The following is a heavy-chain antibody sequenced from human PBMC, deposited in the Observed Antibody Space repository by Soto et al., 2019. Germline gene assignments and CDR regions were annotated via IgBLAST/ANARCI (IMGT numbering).Heavy chain of an antibody. CDR1: GDSISRGYH. V-gene: IGHV4-38-2*01. J-gene: IGHJ4*02. Sequence: SETLSLTCAVSGDSISRGYHWAWIRQSPTKGLELIASIYHTGTTYYNPSLTSRVTISVDTSQNQFSLKVSSVTAADTAVYYCARGTSWQLPFDYWGQGTLVTSPQ. CDR2: IYHTGTT. CDR3: ARGTSWQLPFDY. D-gene: IGHD6-13*01.